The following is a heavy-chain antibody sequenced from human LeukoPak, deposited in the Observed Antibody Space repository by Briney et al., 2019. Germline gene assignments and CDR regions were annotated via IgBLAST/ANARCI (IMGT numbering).Heavy chain of an antibody. Sequence: GGSLRLSCAASGFTFTNAWMNWVRQAPGKGLEWVGRIKSKADGETIDYAAPVKGRFTFSRDDSKNMLYLQMSSLKSEDTAVYYCSTLTSRGLSDSWGQGTLVTVSS. CDR3: STLTSRGLSDS. V-gene: IGHV3-15*07. CDR1: GFTFTNAW. J-gene: IGHJ4*02. D-gene: IGHD1-20*01. CDR2: IKSKADGETI.